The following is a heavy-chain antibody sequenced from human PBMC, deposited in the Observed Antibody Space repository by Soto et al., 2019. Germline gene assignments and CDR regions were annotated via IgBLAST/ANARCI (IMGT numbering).Heavy chain of an antibody. J-gene: IGHJ3*02. CDR1: GGSITNSRNY. CDR3: ARPRELRLSATDVFDI. D-gene: IGHD3-3*01. CDR2: IFYSGAT. V-gene: IGHV4-39*01. Sequence: PSETLSLTCTVSGGSITNSRNYWGWIRQPPGKGLEWIGSIFYSGATYYNPSLKSRITISVDASKNQFSLRLSSVTAADAAVYYCARPRELRLSATDVFDIWGQGTMVTVSS.